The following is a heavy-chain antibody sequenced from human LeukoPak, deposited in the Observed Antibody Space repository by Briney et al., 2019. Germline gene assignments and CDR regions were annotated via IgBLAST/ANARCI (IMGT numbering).Heavy chain of an antibody. CDR3: ARAPWGVWGIYSDY. Sequence: GGSLRLSCAASGFTFSTYGMHWVRQAPGKGLEYVSAISSNGGRTYYANSVKGRFTISRDNSKNTLYLQMGSLRAEDMAVYYCARAPWGVWGIYSDYGGQETLVTVSS. CDR1: GFTFSTYG. D-gene: IGHD3-16*01. J-gene: IGHJ4*02. CDR2: ISSNGGRT. V-gene: IGHV3-64*01.